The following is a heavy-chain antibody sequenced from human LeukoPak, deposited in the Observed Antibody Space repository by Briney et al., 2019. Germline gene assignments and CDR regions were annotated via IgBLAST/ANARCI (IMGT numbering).Heavy chain of an antibody. Sequence: SETLSLTCTVSGGSISSSSYYWGWIRQPTGKGLEWIGSIYYSGSTYYNPSLKSRVTISVDTSKNQFSLKLSSVTAADTAVYYCARHSSGWYGDYWGQGTLVTVSS. D-gene: IGHD6-19*01. V-gene: IGHV4-39*01. J-gene: IGHJ4*02. CDR2: IYYSGST. CDR3: ARHSSGWYGDY. CDR1: GGSISSSSYY.